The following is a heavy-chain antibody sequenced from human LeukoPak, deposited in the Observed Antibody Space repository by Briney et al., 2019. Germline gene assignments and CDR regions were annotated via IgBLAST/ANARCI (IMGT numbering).Heavy chain of an antibody. D-gene: IGHD3-22*01. CDR1: GYTFTGYY. CDR2: INPNSGGT. V-gene: IGHV1-2*02. CDR3: ARASPHDSSGYYCLSAPPMI. J-gene: IGHJ3*02. Sequence: ASVKVSCKASGYTFTGYYMHWVRQAPGQGLEWIGWINPNSGGTNYAQKFQGRVTMTRDTSISTAYMELSRLRSDDTAVYYCARASPHDSSGYYCLSAPPMIWGQGTMVTVSS.